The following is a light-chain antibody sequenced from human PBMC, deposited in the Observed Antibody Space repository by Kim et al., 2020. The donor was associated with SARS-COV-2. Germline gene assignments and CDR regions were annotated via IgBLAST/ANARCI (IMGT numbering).Light chain of an antibody. Sequence: VALGQTVRISCQGDNLRSYYATWYQQKPGQAPIVVIYGKSNRPSGIPDRFSGSSSGNTASLTITGTQAGDEADYYCNSRDSNDNVVFGGGTQLTVL. V-gene: IGLV3-19*01. CDR3: NSRDSNDNVV. J-gene: IGLJ2*01. CDR2: GKS. CDR1: NLRSYY.